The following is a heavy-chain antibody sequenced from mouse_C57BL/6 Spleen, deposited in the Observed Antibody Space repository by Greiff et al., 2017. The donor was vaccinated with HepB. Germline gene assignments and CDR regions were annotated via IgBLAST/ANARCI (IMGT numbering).Heavy chain of an antibody. Sequence: EVKLMESGGGLVQPGGSLSLSCAASGFTFTDYYMSWVRQPPGKALEWLGFIRNKANGYTTEYSASVKGRFTISRDNSQSILYLQMNALRAEDSATYYCARWYGPYYAMDYWGQGTSVTVSS. J-gene: IGHJ4*01. CDR3: ARWYGPYYAMDY. D-gene: IGHD2-10*02. CDR2: IRNKANGYTT. V-gene: IGHV7-3*01. CDR1: GFTFTDYY.